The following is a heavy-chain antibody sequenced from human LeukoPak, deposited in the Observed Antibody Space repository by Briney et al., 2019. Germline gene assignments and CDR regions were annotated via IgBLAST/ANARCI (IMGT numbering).Heavy chain of an antibody. J-gene: IGHJ5*02. CDR1: GFSITNYW. Sequence: GGSLTLSCAASGFSITNYWMTWVRQAPGKGLECVANIKGGGSEKNYVDSVKGRFTISRDNAKNSLYLQMNSLRAEDTAVYYCVRQAGVSWGQGTLVTVSS. D-gene: IGHD6-19*01. CDR3: VRQAGVS. CDR2: IKGGGSEK. V-gene: IGHV3-7*01.